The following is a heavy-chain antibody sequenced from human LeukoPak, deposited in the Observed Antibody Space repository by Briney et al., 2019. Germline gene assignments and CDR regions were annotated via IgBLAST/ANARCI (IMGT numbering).Heavy chain of an antibody. Sequence: SETLSLTCTVSGGSISSYYWSWIRQPPGKGLEWIGYIYYSGSTNYNPSLKSRVTISVDTSKNQFSLKLSSVTAADTAVYYCARDSIEDSSSPGSFDYWGQRTLVTVSS. CDR3: ARDSIEDSSSPGSFDY. V-gene: IGHV4-59*01. CDR2: IYYSGST. J-gene: IGHJ4*02. D-gene: IGHD6-6*01. CDR1: GGSISSYY.